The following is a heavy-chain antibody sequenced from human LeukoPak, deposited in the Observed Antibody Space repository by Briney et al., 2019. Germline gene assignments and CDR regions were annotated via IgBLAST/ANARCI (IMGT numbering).Heavy chain of an antibody. V-gene: IGHV3-23*01. CDR3: AKHPQGAAGAHFDY. Sequence: PGGSLRLSCAASGFVLSNYAMSWVRQAPGKGLEWVSTISASGSRTYYTDSVKGRFSISRDNSRNTMYLQMNSLRAGDTAIYYCAKHPQGAAGAHFDYWGQGTLVTVSS. CDR1: GFVLSNYA. CDR2: ISASGSRT. J-gene: IGHJ4*02. D-gene: IGHD6-13*01.